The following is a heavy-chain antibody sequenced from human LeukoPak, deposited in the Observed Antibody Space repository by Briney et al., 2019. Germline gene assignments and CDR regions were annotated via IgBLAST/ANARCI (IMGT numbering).Heavy chain of an antibody. CDR1: GFTLSSYE. CDR2: ISNGGGLT. CDR3: ARDISSSTRAFDI. Sequence: PGGSLRLSCAASGFTLSSYEMTWVRQAPGTGLEWVSYISNGGGLTFYADSVKGRFTISRDTAKNSLYLQMNNLRGEDTALYYCARDISSSTRAFDIWGQGTMVTVSS. J-gene: IGHJ3*02. V-gene: IGHV3-48*03. D-gene: IGHD2-15*01.